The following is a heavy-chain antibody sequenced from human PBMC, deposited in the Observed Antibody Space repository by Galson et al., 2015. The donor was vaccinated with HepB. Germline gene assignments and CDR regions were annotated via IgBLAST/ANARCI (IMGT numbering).Heavy chain of an antibody. J-gene: IGHJ4*02. V-gene: IGHV3-21*01. CDR1: GFTFSSYS. CDR2: ISSSSSYI. D-gene: IGHD3-10*01. Sequence: SLRLSCAASGFTFSSYSMNWVRQAPGKGLEWVSSISSSSSYIYYPDSVKGRFTISRDNAKNSLYLQMNSLRAEDTAVYYCARDPTYYYGSGSVWGQGTLVTVSS. CDR3: ARDPTYYYGSGSV.